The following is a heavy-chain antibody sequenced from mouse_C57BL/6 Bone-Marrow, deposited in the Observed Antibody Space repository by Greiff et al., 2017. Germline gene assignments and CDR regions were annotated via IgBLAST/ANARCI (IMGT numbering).Heavy chain of an antibody. V-gene: IGHV1-47*01. D-gene: IGHD1-1*01. CDR3: ARGSSSLNWYFDV. J-gene: IGHJ1*03. Sequence: VKLMESGAELVKPGASVKMSCKASGYTFTTYPIEWMKQNHGKSLEWIGNFHPYNDDTKYNEKFKGKATLTVEKSSSTVYLELSRLTSDDSAVYYCARGSSSLNWYFDVWGTGTTVTVSS. CDR2: FHPYNDDT. CDR1: GYTFTTYP.